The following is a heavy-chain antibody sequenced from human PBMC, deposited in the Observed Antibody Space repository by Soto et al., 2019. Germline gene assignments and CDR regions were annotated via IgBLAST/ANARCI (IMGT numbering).Heavy chain of an antibody. CDR1: GVNLHSHS. J-gene: IGHJ4*02. CDR3: AKDFGNIAVAAFDY. Sequence: SLRLSCSACGVNLHSHSINRSRQAPGKGLEWVSAISGSGSSTYYADSVKGRFTISRDNSKNTLYLQMNSLRAEDTAVYYCAKDFGNIAVAAFDYWGQGTLVTVSS. V-gene: IGHV3-23*01. CDR2: ISGSGSST. D-gene: IGHD6-19*01.